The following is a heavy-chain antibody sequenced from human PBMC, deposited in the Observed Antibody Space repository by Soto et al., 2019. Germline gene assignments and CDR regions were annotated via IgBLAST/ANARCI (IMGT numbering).Heavy chain of an antibody. Sequence: QVQLLQSGAEVKKPGASVKVSCKASGYTFSNHGITWVRQAPGQGLEWMGWIGAYNGNTHYTQSLQGRVTMTTDTSPSAAYMELRGLRSDDTAVYYCARVRQRVGYFYYYMDVLVKGTTVTVAS. CDR2: IGAYNGNT. CDR3: ARVRQRVGYFYYYMDV. D-gene: IGHD6-6*01. J-gene: IGHJ6*03. V-gene: IGHV1-18*01. CDR1: GYTFSNHG.